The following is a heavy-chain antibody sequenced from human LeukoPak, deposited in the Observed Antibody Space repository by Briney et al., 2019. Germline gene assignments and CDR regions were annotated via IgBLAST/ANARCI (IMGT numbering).Heavy chain of an antibody. Sequence: PGMSLRLSCAASGFTFSRYAMSWVRQAPGKGLEWVSVISGSGGSTYYADSVKGRFTISRDNSKNTLYLQMNSLRAEDTAVYYCAKDVCSGGSCYPDAFDIWGQGTMVTVSS. CDR2: ISGSGGST. V-gene: IGHV3-23*01. CDR1: GFTFSRYA. D-gene: IGHD2-15*01. CDR3: AKDVCSGGSCYPDAFDI. J-gene: IGHJ3*02.